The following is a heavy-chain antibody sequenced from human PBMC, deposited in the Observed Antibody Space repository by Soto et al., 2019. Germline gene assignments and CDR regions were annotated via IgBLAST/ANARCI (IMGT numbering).Heavy chain of an antibody. J-gene: IGHJ4*02. CDR1: GGSFSGYY. CDR2: INHSGST. Sequence: KPSETLSLTCAVYGGSFSGYYWSWIRQPPGKGLEWIGEINHSGSTNYNPSLKSRVTISVDTSKNQFSLKLSSVTAADTAVYYCAREEGSWGPSFFDYWGQGTLVTVSS. CDR3: AREEGSWGPSFFDY. V-gene: IGHV4-34*01. D-gene: IGHD1-26*01.